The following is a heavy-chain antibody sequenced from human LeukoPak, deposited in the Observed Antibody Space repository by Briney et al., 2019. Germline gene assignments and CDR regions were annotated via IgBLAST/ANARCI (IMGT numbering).Heavy chain of an antibody. J-gene: IGHJ6*02. CDR3: ARLCLAVAVKCGMDV. D-gene: IGHD6-19*01. CDR2: ISGSGSDT. CDR1: GFSFSNYA. V-gene: IGHV3-23*01. Sequence: PGGSLRLSCAASGFSFSNYAMSWVRQAPGKGLQWVSLISGSGSDTYYADSVKGRFSISRDSSKNTLYLQLNSLRAEDTAVYYCARLCLAVAVKCGMDVWGQGTTVTVSS.